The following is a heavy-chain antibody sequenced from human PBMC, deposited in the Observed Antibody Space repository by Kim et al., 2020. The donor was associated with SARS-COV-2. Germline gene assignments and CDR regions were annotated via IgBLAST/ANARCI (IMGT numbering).Heavy chain of an antibody. V-gene: IGHV3-33*01. Sequence: GGSLRLSCATSGFTFSSYDMHWVRQAPGKGLEWVAMIWYDGSNKYYADSVKGRFTISRDNSKNTLYLQLNSLRAEDTAVYYCARDSVDVWGQGTTVTVSS. J-gene: IGHJ6*02. CDR2: IWYDGSNK. CDR1: GFTFSSYD. CDR3: ARDSVDV.